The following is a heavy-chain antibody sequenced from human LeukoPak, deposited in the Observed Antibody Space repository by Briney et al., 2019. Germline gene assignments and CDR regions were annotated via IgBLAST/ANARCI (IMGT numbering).Heavy chain of an antibody. J-gene: IGHJ4*02. Sequence: GGSLRLSCAASGFTFSTYAITWVRQGPGKGLEWVSAIRPDGDGTYYANSVRGRFTISRDNSKDTVYLQINGLRVEDTAVYYCAREQSGTRGWYTVDYWGQGTLVTVSS. CDR2: IRPDGDGT. D-gene: IGHD6-19*01. V-gene: IGHV3-23*01. CDR1: GFTFSTYA. CDR3: AREQSGTRGWYTVDY.